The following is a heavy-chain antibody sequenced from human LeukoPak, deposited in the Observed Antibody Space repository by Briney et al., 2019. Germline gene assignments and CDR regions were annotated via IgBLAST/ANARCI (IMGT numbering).Heavy chain of an antibody. D-gene: IGHD3-10*01. CDR1: GFTFDDYG. CDR2: IDWKGDRT. CDR3: ATPVPHGSDPSLYYYYMDV. V-gene: IGHV3-20*04. Sequence: PGGSLRLSCAASGFTFDDYGMSWVRQGPGKGLEWVSGIDWKGDRTGYADSVKGRFTISRDNAKNCLYLQMNSLRAEDTAVYYCATPVPHGSDPSLYYYYMDVWGKGTTVTISS. J-gene: IGHJ6*03.